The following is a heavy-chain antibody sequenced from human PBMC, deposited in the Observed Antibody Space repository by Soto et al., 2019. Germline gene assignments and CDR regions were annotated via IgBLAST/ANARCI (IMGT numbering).Heavy chain of an antibody. CDR3: ARDLAMNSRIWDYYYYGVDV. V-gene: IGHV1-18*01. J-gene: IGHJ6*02. CDR2: ISAYNGNT. Sequence: ASVKVSCKASGYTFTSYGISWVRQAPGQGLEWMGWISAYNGNTNYAQKLQGRVTMTTDTSTSTAYMELRSLRSDDTAVYYCARDLAMNSRIWDYYYYGVDVWGQGTTVTVSS. CDR1: GYTFTSYG. D-gene: IGHD6-13*01.